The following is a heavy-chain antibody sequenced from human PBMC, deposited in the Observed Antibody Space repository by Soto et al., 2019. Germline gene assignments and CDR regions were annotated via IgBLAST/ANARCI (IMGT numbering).Heavy chain of an antibody. CDR1: GGSLSSYY. CDR3: ARHNYGSGSTYFDY. V-gene: IGHV4-59*08. CDR2: IYYSGST. D-gene: IGHD3-10*01. Sequence: SETLSLTCTVSGGSLSSYYWSWIRQPPGKGLEWIGYIYYSGSTNYNPSLESRVTISVDTSKNQFSLKLNSMTAADTAVYYCARHNYGSGSTYFDYWGQGTLVTVSS. J-gene: IGHJ4*02.